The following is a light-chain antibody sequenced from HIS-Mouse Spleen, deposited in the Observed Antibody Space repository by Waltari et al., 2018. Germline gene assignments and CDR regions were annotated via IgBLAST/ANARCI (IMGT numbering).Light chain of an antibody. V-gene: IGLV2-14*01. CDR1: SSDGGRYNY. CDR2: EVS. J-gene: IGLJ2*01. CDR3: SSYTSSSTVV. Sequence: QSALTQPASVSGSPGPSITISCTRTSSDGGRYNYVSWYQQHPGKAPKLMIYEVSNRPSGVSNRFSGSKSGNTASLTISGLQAEDEADYYCSSYTSSSTVVFGGGTKLTVL.